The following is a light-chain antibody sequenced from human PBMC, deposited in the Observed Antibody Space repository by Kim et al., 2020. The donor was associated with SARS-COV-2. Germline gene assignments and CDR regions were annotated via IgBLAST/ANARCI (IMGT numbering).Light chain of an antibody. CDR1: NIGTKN. Sequence: SYELTQPLSVSVALGQTARITCGGNNIGTKNVHWFQQKPGQAPVLVIFRDTNRPSGIPERFSGSNSGNTATLTISRAQPGDEADYYCQVWDSSTGVFGGVTQLTVL. CDR3: QVWDSSTGV. V-gene: IGLV3-9*01. J-gene: IGLJ3*02. CDR2: RDT.